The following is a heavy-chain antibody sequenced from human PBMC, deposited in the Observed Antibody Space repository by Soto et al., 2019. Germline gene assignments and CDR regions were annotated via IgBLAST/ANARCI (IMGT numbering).Heavy chain of an antibody. J-gene: IGHJ3*01. Sequence: EVQLVESGGGLVKPGESLRLSCAASGFAFITYNMKWVRQAPGKGLEWVSSISTSGTYVFDAGSVRGRFTIFRDDAKNSLHLQMNSLRAEDTALYYCATIGDRDGFDLWGQGTAVTVSA. D-gene: IGHD4-17*01. CDR1: GFAFITYN. CDR3: ATIGDRDGFDL. V-gene: IGHV3-21*06. CDR2: ISTSGTYV.